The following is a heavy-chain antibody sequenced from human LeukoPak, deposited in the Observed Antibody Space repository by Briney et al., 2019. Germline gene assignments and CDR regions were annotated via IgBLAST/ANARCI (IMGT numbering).Heavy chain of an antibody. Sequence: GGSLRLACAASGFTFSSYDMTWVRQTPGKGLEWVALISRSGGTTYYADSVKGRFTISRDNSKNTLYLQMNSLRAEDTAEYYCAKRGGTESFYYYYYMDVWGKGTTVTVSS. J-gene: IGHJ6*03. V-gene: IGHV3-23*01. CDR1: GFTFSSYD. CDR3: AKRGGTESFYYYYYMDV. CDR2: ISRSGGTT. D-gene: IGHD2-15*01.